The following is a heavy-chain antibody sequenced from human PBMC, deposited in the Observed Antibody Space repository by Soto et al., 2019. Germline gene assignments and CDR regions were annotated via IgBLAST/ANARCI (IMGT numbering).Heavy chain of an antibody. J-gene: IGHJ4*02. CDR1: GGSISSYY. V-gene: IGHV4-59*01. D-gene: IGHD6-13*01. CDR2: IYYSGST. Sequence: SETLSLTCTVSGGSISSYYWSWIRQPPGKGLEWIGYIYYSGSTNYNPSLKSRVTISVDTSKNQFSLKLSSVTAADTAVYYCARAYSSSWYVYWGQGTLVTVSS. CDR3: ARAYSSSWYVY.